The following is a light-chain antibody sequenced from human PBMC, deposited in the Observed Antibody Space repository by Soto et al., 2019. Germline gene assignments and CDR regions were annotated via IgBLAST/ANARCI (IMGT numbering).Light chain of an antibody. CDR3: QQYGSSFFT. V-gene: IGKV3-20*01. CDR1: QSVSSSY. J-gene: IGKJ3*01. CDR2: GAS. Sequence: EIVLTQSPGTLSLSPGERATLSCRSSQSVSSSYLAWYQQKPGQAPRLLIYGASSRATGIPDRFSGSGSGTDFTLTISRLEPEDFAVYYGQQYGSSFFTFGPGTKVDIK.